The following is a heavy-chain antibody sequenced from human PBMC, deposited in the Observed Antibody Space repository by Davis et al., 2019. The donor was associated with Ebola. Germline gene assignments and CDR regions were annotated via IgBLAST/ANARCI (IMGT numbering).Heavy chain of an antibody. CDR3: ARDLYSSGLEDY. CDR2: ISSSGSTT. J-gene: IGHJ4*02. D-gene: IGHD6-19*01. V-gene: IGHV3-11*01. CDR1: GFTFSDYY. Sequence: GGSLRLSCAASGFTFSDYYMSWIRQAPGKGLEWVSYISSSGSTTYYADSVKGRFTISRDNAKNSLYLQVNSLRAEDTAVYYCARDLYSSGLEDYWGQGTLVTVSS.